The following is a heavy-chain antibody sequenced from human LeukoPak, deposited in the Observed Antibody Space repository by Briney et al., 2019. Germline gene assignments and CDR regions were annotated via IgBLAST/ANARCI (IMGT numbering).Heavy chain of an antibody. CDR1: GGSISSYN. J-gene: IGHJ4*02. CDR2: IYYTGST. D-gene: IGHD6-13*01. Sequence: SETLSLTCTVSGGSISSYNWSWIRQPPGKGLEWIGYIYYTGSTNYNPSLKSRVTISVDTSKNQFSLKLSSVTAADTAVYYCARVDSSNWYDSRGYFDYWGQGTLVTVSS. CDR3: ARVDSSNWYDSRGYFDY. V-gene: IGHV4-59*01.